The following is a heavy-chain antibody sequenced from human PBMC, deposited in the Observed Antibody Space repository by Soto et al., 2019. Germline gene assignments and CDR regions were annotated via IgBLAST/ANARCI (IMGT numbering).Heavy chain of an antibody. J-gene: IGHJ3*02. CDR3: ARTNAFDI. Sequence: PSETLSLTCTVSGGSISSHYWSWIRQPPGRGLEWIGFISYSGSPNYNPSLKSRVTISEDTAKNQFSLKLKSMTAADMAVYYCARTNAFDIWGQGTMVTISS. CDR1: GGSISSHY. V-gene: IGHV4-59*11. CDR2: ISYSGSP.